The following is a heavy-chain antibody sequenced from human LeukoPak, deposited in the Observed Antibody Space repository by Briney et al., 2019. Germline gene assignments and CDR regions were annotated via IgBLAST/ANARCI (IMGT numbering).Heavy chain of an antibody. Sequence: TSETLSLTCAVYGGSFSGYYWSWIRQPPGMGLVWVSRINERGTDSMYAESVKGRFTISRDNAKNTVYLQMNSLRAEDTAVYYCVRDETLWTLDWWGQGTLVSVSS. D-gene: IGHD1-1*01. CDR2: INERGTDS. V-gene: IGHV3-74*03. CDR3: VRDETLWTLDW. J-gene: IGHJ4*02. CDR1: GGSFSGYY.